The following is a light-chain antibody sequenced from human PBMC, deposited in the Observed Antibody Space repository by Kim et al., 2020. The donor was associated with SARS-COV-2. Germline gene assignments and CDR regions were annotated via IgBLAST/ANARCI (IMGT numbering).Light chain of an antibody. V-gene: IGKV3-20*01. J-gene: IGKJ2*03. Sequence: LSPGERATLSCKTSQSVSRSSLAWYQQKPGQAPRLLIYSVSTRATGIPDRFSGSGSGTDFTLFISRLEPEDFAVYYCQQYDSSPYSFGQGTKLEI. CDR3: QQYDSSPYS. CDR2: SVS. CDR1: QSVSRSS.